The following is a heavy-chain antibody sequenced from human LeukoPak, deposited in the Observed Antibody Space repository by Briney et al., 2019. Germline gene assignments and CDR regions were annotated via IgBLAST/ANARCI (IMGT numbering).Heavy chain of an antibody. CDR1: GFTLDDYA. V-gene: IGHV4-59*08. J-gene: IGHJ4*02. Sequence: GSLRLSCVASGFTLDDYALHWVRQAPGKGLEWIGYIYYSGSTNYNPSLKGRVTISVDTSQNQFSLKLSSVTAADTAVYYCARHKAEWLGAFDYWGQGTLVAVSS. D-gene: IGHD6-19*01. CDR3: ARHKAEWLGAFDY. CDR2: IYYSGST.